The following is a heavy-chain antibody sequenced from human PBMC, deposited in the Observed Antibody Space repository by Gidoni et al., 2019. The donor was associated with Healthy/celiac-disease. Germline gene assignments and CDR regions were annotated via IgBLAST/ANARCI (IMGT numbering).Heavy chain of an antibody. CDR1: GFSLSNARMG. J-gene: IGHJ4*02. Sequence: QVTLKESGPVLVKPTETLTLTCTVSGFSLSNARMGVSWIRQPPGKALEWLAHIFSNDEKSYSTSLKSRLTISKDTSKSQVVLTMTNMDPVDTATYYCARIPRWEQWLVQRKGSTAYYFDYWGQGTLVTVSS. CDR3: ARIPRWEQWLVQRKGSTAYYFDY. D-gene: IGHD6-19*01. CDR2: IFSNDEK. V-gene: IGHV2-26*01.